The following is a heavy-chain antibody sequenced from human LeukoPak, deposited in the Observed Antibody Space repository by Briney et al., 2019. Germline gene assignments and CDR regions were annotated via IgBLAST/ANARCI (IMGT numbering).Heavy chain of an antibody. CDR1: GGSFSGYC. CDR2: INHSGST. J-gene: IGHJ4*02. V-gene: IGHV4-34*01. CDR3: ARALTTVTTSTTFDY. Sequence: SETLSLTCAVCGGSFSGYCWSWNRQPPGKGLEWIGEINHSGSTNYNPSLKSRVTTSVDTSKNQFSLKLSSVTAADTAVYYCARALTTVTTSTTFDYWGQGSLVTVSS. D-gene: IGHD4-17*01.